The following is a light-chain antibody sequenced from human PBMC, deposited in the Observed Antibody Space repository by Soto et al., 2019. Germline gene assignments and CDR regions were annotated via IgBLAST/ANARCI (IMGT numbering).Light chain of an antibody. CDR3: QQYGRSPFT. Sequence: IVLTQSPGTLSLSPGERGTLSCRASQSVSDNYLAWYQQKPGQAPRLLIYGASRRATGIPDRFSGSGSGTDFTLTISSLEPEDFAVYYCQQYGRSPFTFGPGTKVDFK. CDR1: QSVSDNY. V-gene: IGKV3-20*01. J-gene: IGKJ3*01. CDR2: GAS.